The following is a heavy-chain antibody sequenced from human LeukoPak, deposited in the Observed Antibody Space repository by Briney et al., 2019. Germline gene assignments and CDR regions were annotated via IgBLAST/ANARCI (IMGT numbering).Heavy chain of an antibody. CDR1: GYTFSSFS. Sequence: GGSLRLSCAASGYTFSSFSINWVRQAPGKGLEWVSSISVRSNYIYYADSVRGRFSISRDDARNSLYLQMDSLRGGDTAVYYCARGLATGIVGATTRDAFDIWGQGTMVTVSS. CDR3: ARGLATGIVGATTRDAFDI. D-gene: IGHD1-26*01. CDR2: ISVRSNYI. J-gene: IGHJ3*02. V-gene: IGHV3-21*01.